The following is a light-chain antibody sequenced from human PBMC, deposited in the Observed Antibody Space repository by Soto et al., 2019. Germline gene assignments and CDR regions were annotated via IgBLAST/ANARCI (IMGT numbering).Light chain of an antibody. V-gene: IGLV2-14*03. Sequence: QSALTQPASVSGSPGQSITISCTGISSDVGGYNYISWYQQHPGKAPKLMIYDVSNRPSGVSNRFSGSKSGNTASLTISGLQAEDEAYYYCSSYTSSSTPFWVFGGGTKVTVL. J-gene: IGLJ3*02. CDR2: DVS. CDR1: SSDVGGYNY. CDR3: SSYTSSSTPFWV.